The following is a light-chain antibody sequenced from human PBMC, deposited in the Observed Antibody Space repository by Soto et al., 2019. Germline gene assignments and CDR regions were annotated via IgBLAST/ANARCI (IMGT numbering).Light chain of an antibody. Sequence: IVMTQSPATLSVSPGERATLSCRASQSVSSNLAWYQQKPGQAPSLLIYGASTRATGIAARFSGSGSGTEFTLSISSLQSEDFAVYYCQQYNNWPWTFGQGTKV. J-gene: IGKJ1*01. V-gene: IGKV3-15*01. CDR2: GAS. CDR3: QQYNNWPWT. CDR1: QSVSSN.